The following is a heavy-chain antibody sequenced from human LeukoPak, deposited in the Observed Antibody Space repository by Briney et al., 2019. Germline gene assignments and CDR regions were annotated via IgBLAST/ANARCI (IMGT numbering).Heavy chain of an antibody. CDR3: ARDMAGSANIVVVVAATGPGDAFDI. CDR2: INPSGGST. D-gene: IGHD2-15*01. CDR1: GYTFTSYY. V-gene: IGHV1-46*01. J-gene: IGHJ3*02. Sequence: VSVKVSCKASGYTFTSYYMHWVRQATGQGLEWMGIINPSGGSTSYAQKFQGRVTMTRDTSTSTVYMELSSLRSEDTAVYYCARDMAGSANIVVVVAATGPGDAFDIWGKGTMVTVS.